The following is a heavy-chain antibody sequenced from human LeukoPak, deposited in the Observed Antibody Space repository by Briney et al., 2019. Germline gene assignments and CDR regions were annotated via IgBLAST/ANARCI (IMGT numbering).Heavy chain of an antibody. Sequence: GGSLSVSRAASGFTFSSYGIHWVRQAPGKGLEWVAVIWYDGSNKYYADSVKGRFTISRDNSKNTLYLQMNSLRAEDTAVYYCAGTRRGVIDYWGQGTLVTVSS. D-gene: IGHD3-10*01. V-gene: IGHV3-33*01. J-gene: IGHJ4*02. CDR2: IWYDGSNK. CDR1: GFTFSSYG. CDR3: AGTRRGVIDY.